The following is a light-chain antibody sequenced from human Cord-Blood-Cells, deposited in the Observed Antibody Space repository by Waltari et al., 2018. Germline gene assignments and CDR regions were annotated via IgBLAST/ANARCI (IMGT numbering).Light chain of an antibody. V-gene: IGKV4-1*01. Sequence: DIVMTQSPDSLAVSLGERATIHCTSSPSVLYSSNNKNYLAWYQQKPGQPPKLLIYWASTRESGVPDRFSGSGSGTDFTLTISSLQAEDFAVYYCQQYGSSPLTFGGGTKVEIK. J-gene: IGKJ4*01. CDR1: PSVLYSSNNKNY. CDR3: QQYGSSPLT. CDR2: WAS.